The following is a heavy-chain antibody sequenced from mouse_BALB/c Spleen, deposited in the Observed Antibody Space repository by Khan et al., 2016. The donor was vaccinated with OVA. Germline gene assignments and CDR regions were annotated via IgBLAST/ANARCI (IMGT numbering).Heavy chain of an antibody. D-gene: IGHD2-10*02. J-gene: IGHJ4*01. CDR1: GYIFTSYW. CDR3: ARGGYDNDAMDY. CDR2: IYPGTGST. V-gene: IGHV1S132*01. Sequence: QVRLQQSGAELVRPGASVKLSCKTSGYIFTSYWIHWVKQRSGQGLEWIARIYPGTGSTYYNEKFKGKAPLTADKSSSTAYMHLSSLKSEDSAGYYCARGGYDNDAMDYWGQGTSVTVSS.